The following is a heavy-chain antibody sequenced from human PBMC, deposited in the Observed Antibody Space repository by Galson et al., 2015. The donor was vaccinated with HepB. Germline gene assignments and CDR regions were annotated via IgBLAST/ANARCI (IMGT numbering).Heavy chain of an antibody. D-gene: IGHD3-22*01. J-gene: IGHJ4*02. V-gene: IGHV3-23*01. CDR2: ISDSGGST. CDR3: AKDVDFYDANGYYKGYFDY. Sequence: SLRLSCAASGFTFSNYAMSWVRQAPGKGLEWVSGISDSGGSTYYADSVKGRFTISRDNSKNTLYLQMSSLRAEDTAVYYCAKDVDFYDANGYYKGYFDYWGQGTLVTVSS. CDR1: GFTFSNYA.